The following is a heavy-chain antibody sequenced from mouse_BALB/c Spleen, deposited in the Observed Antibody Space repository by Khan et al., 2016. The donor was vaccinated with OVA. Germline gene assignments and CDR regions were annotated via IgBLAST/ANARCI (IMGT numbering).Heavy chain of an antibody. CDR1: GYTFTAYD. Sequence: QVQLQQAGPELVKPGTLVKISCKASGYTFTAYDINWVQQRPGQGLEWIGWIYPGDDSTKLNESFKGKATLTADKFSNTAYMQLIRLTMKHSAVYFFAREGLQGVAMAYWGQGTSVSVSS. V-gene: IGHV1S56*01. D-gene: IGHD2-4*01. CDR2: IYPGDDST. J-gene: IGHJ4*01. CDR3: AREGLQGVAMAY.